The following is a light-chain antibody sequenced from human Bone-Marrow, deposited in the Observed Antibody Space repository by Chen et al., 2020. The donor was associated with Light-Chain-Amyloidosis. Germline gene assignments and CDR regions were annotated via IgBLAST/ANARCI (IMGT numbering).Light chain of an antibody. J-gene: IGLJ3*02. CDR3: SSYTSSSPWV. CDR2: DVS. CDR1: SSDVGTYNY. Sequence: QSALTQPAALSGSPGQPITISGTGTSSDVGTYNYVSCYQQHPGKAPKLMIYDVSNRPSGVSNRFSGSKSGNTASLTISGLQAEDEADYYCSSYTSSSPWVFGGGTKLTVL. V-gene: IGLV2-14*01.